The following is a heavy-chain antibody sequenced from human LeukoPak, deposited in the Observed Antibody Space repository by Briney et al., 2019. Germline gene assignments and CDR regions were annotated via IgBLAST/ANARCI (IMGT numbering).Heavy chain of an antibody. V-gene: IGHV3-66*01. Sequence: GGSLRLSCAASGFTVSSNYMSWVRQAPGKGLEWVSVIYSGGSTYYADSVKGRFTISRDNSKNTLYLQMNSLRAEDTAVYYCASEKYYYDSSGYWFDYWGQGTLVTVSS. CDR3: ASEKYYYDSSGYWFDY. D-gene: IGHD3-22*01. CDR1: GFTVSSNY. CDR2: IYSGGST. J-gene: IGHJ4*02.